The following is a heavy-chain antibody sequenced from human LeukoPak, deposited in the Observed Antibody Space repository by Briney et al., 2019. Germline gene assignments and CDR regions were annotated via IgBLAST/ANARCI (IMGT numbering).Heavy chain of an antibody. V-gene: IGHV4-59*12. J-gene: IGHJ4*02. D-gene: IGHD6-13*01. CDR3: ASDLEKQGFSH. Sequence: PSETLSLTCTVSGDSISSDYWSWIRQPPGKGLEWIGYIYSNGITKYNPSLKSRVTMSVDTSKNQFSLKLSSVTAADTAVYYCASDLEKQGFSHWGQGTLVTVSS. CDR2: IYSNGIT. CDR1: GDSISSDY.